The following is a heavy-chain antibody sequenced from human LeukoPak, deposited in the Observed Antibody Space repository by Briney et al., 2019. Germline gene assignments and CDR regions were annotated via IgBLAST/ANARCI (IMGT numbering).Heavy chain of an antibody. Sequence: SVKVSCKASGYSFTSNYIHWVRQAPGQGLKWMGGIIPIFGTANYAQKFQGRVTITADESTSTAYMELSSLRSEDTAVYYCARDYHTDYSNFGWFDPWGQGTLVTVSS. V-gene: IGHV1-69*13. D-gene: IGHD4-11*01. CDR1: GYSFTSNY. CDR3: ARDYHTDYSNFGWFDP. J-gene: IGHJ5*02. CDR2: IIPIFGTA.